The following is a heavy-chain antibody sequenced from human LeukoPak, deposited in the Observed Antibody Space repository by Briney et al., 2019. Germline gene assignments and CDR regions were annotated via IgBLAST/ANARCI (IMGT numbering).Heavy chain of an antibody. J-gene: IGHJ4*02. Sequence: ASVKVSCKASGYTFTSYGISWVRQAPGQGLEWMGWISAYNGNTNYAQKLQGRVTMTTDTSTSTAYMELRSLRSDDTAVYYCAREEKVSLLYYFDYWGQGTLVTVSS. CDR2: ISAYNGNT. CDR1: GYTFTSYG. CDR3: AREEKVSLLYYFDY. V-gene: IGHV1-18*01. D-gene: IGHD1-14*01.